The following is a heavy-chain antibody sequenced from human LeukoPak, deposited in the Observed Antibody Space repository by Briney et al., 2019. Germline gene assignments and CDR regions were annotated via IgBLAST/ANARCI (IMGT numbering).Heavy chain of an antibody. CDR2: ISAYNGNT. D-gene: IGHD3-10*01. CDR3: ARDWRFGWLAKYYFDY. J-gene: IGHJ4*02. V-gene: IGHV1-18*01. Sequence: ASVKVSCKASGYTFTSYGISWVRQAPGQGLEWMGWISAYNGNTNYAQKFQGRVTMTTDTSTSTAYMELRSLRSDDTAVYYCARDWRFGWLAKYYFDYWGQGTLATVSS. CDR1: GYTFTSYG.